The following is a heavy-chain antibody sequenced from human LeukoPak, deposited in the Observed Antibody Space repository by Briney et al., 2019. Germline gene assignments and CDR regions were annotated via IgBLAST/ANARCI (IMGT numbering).Heavy chain of an antibody. J-gene: IGHJ4*02. CDR2: ISGSGGST. CDR1: GFTFSSYA. V-gene: IGHV3-23*01. Sequence: GGSLRLSCAASGFTFSSYAMSWVRQAPGKGLEWVSAISGSGGSTYYADSVKGRFTTSRDNSKNTLYLQMNSLRAEDTAVYYCAKGRTAIAAAGTFDYWGQGTLVTVSS. CDR3: AKGRTAIAAAGTFDY. D-gene: IGHD6-13*01.